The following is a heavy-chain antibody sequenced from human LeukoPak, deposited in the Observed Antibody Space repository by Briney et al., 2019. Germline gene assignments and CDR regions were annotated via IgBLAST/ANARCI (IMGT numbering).Heavy chain of an antibody. Sequence: PSETLSLTCTVSGGSISSSSYYWGWIRQPAGKGLEWIGRIYTSGSTNYNPSLKSRVTMSVDTSKNQFSLKLSSVTAADTAVYYCARGGLNYDFWSGYFVPSYYYYYMDVWGKGTTVTVSS. J-gene: IGHJ6*03. D-gene: IGHD3-3*01. CDR1: GGSISSSSYY. V-gene: IGHV4-61*02. CDR3: ARGGLNYDFWSGYFVPSYYYYYMDV. CDR2: IYTSGST.